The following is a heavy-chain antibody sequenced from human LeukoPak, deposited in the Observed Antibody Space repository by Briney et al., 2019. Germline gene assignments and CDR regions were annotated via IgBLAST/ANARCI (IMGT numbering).Heavy chain of an antibody. CDR2: ISSSGSTI. Sequence: PGGSLRLSCAASGFTFSDYYMSWIRQAPGKGLEWVSYISSSGSTIYYADSVKGRFTISRDNAKNSLYLQMNSLRAEDTAVYYCASPPYSSGSYYENYFDYWGQGTLVTVSS. CDR3: ASPPYSSGSYYENYFDY. J-gene: IGHJ4*02. D-gene: IGHD6-19*01. V-gene: IGHV3-11*01. CDR1: GFTFSDYY.